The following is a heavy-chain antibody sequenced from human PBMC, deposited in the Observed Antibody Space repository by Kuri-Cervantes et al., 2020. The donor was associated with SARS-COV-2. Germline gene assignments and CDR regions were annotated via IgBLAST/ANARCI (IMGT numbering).Heavy chain of an antibody. CDR3: AKFSDYGDSPDAFDI. Sequence: GESLKISCAASGFTFSSYGMHWVRQAPGKGLEWVAVISYDGSNKYYADSVKGRFTISRDNSKNTLYLQMNSLRAEDTAVYYCAKFSDYGDSPDAFDIWGQGKMV. CDR2: ISYDGSNK. J-gene: IGHJ3*02. CDR1: GFTFSSYG. D-gene: IGHD4-17*01. V-gene: IGHV3-30*18.